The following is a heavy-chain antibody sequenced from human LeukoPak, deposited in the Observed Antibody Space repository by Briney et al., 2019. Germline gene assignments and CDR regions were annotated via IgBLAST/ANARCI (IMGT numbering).Heavy chain of an antibody. CDR2: ISGSGGST. V-gene: IGHV3-23*01. CDR3: AKDYYDSSSAAATGGDAFDI. J-gene: IGHJ3*02. D-gene: IGHD3-22*01. CDR1: GFTFSSYA. Sequence: PGGSLRLSCAASGFTFSSYAMSWVRQAPGKGLEWVSAISGSGGSTYYADSVKGRFTISRDNSKNTLYLQMNSLRAEDTAVYYCAKDYYDSSSAAATGGDAFDIWGQGTMVTVSS.